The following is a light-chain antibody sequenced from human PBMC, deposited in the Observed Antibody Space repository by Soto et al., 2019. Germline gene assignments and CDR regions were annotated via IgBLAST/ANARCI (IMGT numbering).Light chain of an antibody. CDR2: TSS. Sequence: DIQMTQSPSSLSGSVGDRVTITCRASQDISNFLSWYQQKPGKVPKRLIYTSSTLPSGVPSPFSGSGSGTDFTLTISSLQPEDVATYYCQKHDTAPLTFGRGTKVDIK. CDR3: QKHDTAPLT. J-gene: IGKJ4*01. V-gene: IGKV1-27*01. CDR1: QDISNF.